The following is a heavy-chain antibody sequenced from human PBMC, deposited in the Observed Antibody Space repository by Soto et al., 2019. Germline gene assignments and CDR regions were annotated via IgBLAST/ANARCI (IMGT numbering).Heavy chain of an antibody. CDR3: ARSADLTGYSSGWQF. D-gene: IGHD6-19*01. J-gene: IGHJ4*02. CDR1: GYSFTSYW. V-gene: IGHV5-51*01. CDR2: IYPGDSDT. Sequence: PGESLKISCKGSGYSFTSYWIGWVRQMPGKGLEWMGIIYPGDSDTRYSPSFQGQVTISADKSISTAYLQWSSLKASDTAMYYCARSADLTGYSSGWQFWGQGTLVTVSS.